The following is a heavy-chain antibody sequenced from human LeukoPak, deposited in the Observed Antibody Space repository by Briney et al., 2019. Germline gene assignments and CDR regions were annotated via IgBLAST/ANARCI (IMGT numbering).Heavy chain of an antibody. V-gene: IGHV3-30*02. CDR1: GFTFSSYG. CDR3: ARGDGEDYYDSSGYPFY. Sequence: GGSLRLSCAASGFTFSSYGMHWVRQAPGKGLEWVAFIRYDGSNKYYADSVKGRFTISRDNAKNSLYLQMNSLRAEDTAVYYCARGDGEDYYDSSGYPFYWGQGTLVTVSS. J-gene: IGHJ4*02. CDR2: IRYDGSNK. D-gene: IGHD3-22*01.